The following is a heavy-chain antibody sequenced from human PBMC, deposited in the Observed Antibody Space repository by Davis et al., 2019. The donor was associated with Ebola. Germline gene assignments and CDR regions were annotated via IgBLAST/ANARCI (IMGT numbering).Heavy chain of an antibody. Sequence: SVKVSCKASGGTFSSYTISWVRQAPGQGLEWLGRIIPILGIGNYAQKFQGRVTITADKSTSTAYMELSSLRSEDTAVYYCARVFEGTSGEYYYSYGMDVWGQGTTVTVSS. V-gene: IGHV1-69*02. D-gene: IGHD2-2*01. CDR2: IIPILGIG. CDR1: GGTFSSYT. CDR3: ARVFEGTSGEYYYSYGMDV. J-gene: IGHJ6*02.